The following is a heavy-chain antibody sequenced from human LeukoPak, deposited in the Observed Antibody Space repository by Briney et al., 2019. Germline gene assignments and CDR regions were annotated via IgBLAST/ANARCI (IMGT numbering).Heavy chain of an antibody. CDR3: ARDSVVVVAATQTFDY. CDR2: IKQDGSEK. J-gene: IGHJ4*02. CDR1: GFTFSSYW. Sequence: PGGSLRLSCAASGFTFSSYWMSWVRQAPGKGLEWVANIKQDGSEKYYVDSVKGRFTISRDNAKNSLYLQMNSLRAEDTAVYYCARDSVVVVAATQTFDYWGQGTLVTVSS. D-gene: IGHD2-15*01. V-gene: IGHV3-7*01.